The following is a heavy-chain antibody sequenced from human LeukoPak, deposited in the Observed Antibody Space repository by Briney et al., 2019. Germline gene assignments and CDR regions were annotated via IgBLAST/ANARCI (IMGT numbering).Heavy chain of an antibody. J-gene: IGHJ4*02. V-gene: IGHV4-59*01. D-gene: IGHD5-18*01. CDR2: IYYSGST. CDR1: GGSISSYY. CDR3: ASSGYSYGYDY. Sequence: SETLSLTCTVSGGSISSYYWSWIRQPPGKGLEWIGYIYYSGSTNYNPSLKSRVTISVDTSKNQYSLKLSSVTAADTAVYYCASSGYSYGYDYWGQGTLVTVSS.